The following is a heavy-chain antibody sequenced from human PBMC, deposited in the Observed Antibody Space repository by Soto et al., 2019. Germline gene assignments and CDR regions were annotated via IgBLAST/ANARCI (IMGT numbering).Heavy chain of an antibody. CDR1: GGTFSSYT. J-gene: IGHJ5*02. CDR2: IIPILGIA. CDR3: AGYLYNWNGPSGWFDP. Sequence: SVKVSCKASGGTFSSYTISWVRQAPGQGLEWMGRIIPILGIANYAQKFQGRVTITADKSTSTAYMELSSLRSEDTAVYYCAGYLYNWNGPSGWFDPGGQGTLVTVSP. V-gene: IGHV1-69*02. D-gene: IGHD1-1*01.